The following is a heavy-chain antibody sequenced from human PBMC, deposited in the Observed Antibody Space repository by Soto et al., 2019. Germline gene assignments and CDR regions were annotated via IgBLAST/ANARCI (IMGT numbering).Heavy chain of an antibody. D-gene: IGHD2-21*01. J-gene: IGHJ5*01. CDR2: ISGAGDII. Sequence: EVQLVESGGGLVQPGGSLRLTCAAPGFTFSSYSMTWVRQAQGKGLEWISFISGAGDIIFYADSLKGRFTISRDNARDSLYLQMHSRRDEDTAIYYCAREGTYGGDWFAYWGQGILVTVSS. CDR1: GFTFSSYS. V-gene: IGHV3-48*02. CDR3: AREGTYGGDWFAY.